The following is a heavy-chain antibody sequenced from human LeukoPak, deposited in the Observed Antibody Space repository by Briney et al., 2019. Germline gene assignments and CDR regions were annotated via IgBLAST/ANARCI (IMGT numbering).Heavy chain of an antibody. D-gene: IGHD3-22*01. Sequence: SETLSLTCTVSGGSISSHYWSWIRQPPGKGLEWIGYIYYSGSTNYNPSLKSRVTISVDTSKNQFSLKLSSVTAADTAVYYCARTNYYDSSGYRYYYYYYYMDVWGKGTTITVSS. CDR2: IYYSGST. CDR3: ARTNYYDSSGYRYYYYYYYMDV. V-gene: IGHV4-59*11. CDR1: GGSISSHY. J-gene: IGHJ6*03.